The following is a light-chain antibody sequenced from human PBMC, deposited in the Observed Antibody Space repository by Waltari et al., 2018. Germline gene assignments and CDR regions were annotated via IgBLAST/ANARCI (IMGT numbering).Light chain of an antibody. CDR1: QSVSRA. CDR2: GAS. CDR3: QHYVRLPAT. Sequence: IVFTQFPGSLSSSPGARVTLSCRASQSVSRALAWYQQKPGQAPRLLIFGASNRATGIPDRFSGSGSETDFSLTISRLVPEDFAVYYCQHYVRLPATFGRGTKVEIK. J-gene: IGKJ1*01. V-gene: IGKV3-20*01.